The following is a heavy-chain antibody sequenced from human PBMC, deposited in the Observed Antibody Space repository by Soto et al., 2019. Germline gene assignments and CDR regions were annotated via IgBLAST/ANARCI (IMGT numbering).Heavy chain of an antibody. CDR2: INSDGSST. J-gene: IGHJ4*02. CDR3: ACTGVVDIVATNLRSEHDY. Sequence: GGSLRLSCAASGFTFSSYWMHWVRQAPGKGLVWVSRINSDGSSTSYADSVKGRFTISRDNAKNTLYLQMNSLRAEDTAVYYCACTGVVDIVATNLRSEHDYWGQGTLVTVSS. CDR1: GFTFSSYW. V-gene: IGHV3-74*01. D-gene: IGHD5-12*01.